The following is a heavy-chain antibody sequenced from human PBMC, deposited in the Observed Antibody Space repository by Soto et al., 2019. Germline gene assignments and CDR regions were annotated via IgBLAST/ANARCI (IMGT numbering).Heavy chain of an antibody. D-gene: IGHD2-21*02. CDR3: TREYCGGDCGFDY. Sequence: ASVKVSCKASGYNFTSHYLQWVRQAPGQGLEWMGIINPYSETTTYAQKFQGRVTMTTDTSSNTVYMELSSLTSEDTAIYYCTREYCGGDCGFDYWGQGTLVTVSS. CDR2: INPYSETT. CDR1: GYNFTSHY. V-gene: IGHV1-46*01. J-gene: IGHJ4*02.